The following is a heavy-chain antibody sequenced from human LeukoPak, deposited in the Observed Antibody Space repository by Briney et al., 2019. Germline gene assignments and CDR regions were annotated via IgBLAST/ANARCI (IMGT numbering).Heavy chain of an antibody. J-gene: IGHJ4*02. CDR1: GGSISSYY. CDR2: IYYSGSN. Sequence: SETLSLTCTASGGSISSYYWSWIRQPPGKELEWLGYIYYSGSNNYHPSLKSRVNMSVDTSKNQFSLKLSSVTAADTAVNYCARSGYRSGMARLDYWGQGTLVTVSS. D-gene: IGHD6-19*01. CDR3: ARSGYRSGMARLDY. V-gene: IGHV4-59*01.